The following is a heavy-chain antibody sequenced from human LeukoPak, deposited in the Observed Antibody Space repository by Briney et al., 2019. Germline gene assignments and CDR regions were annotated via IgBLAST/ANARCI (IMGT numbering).Heavy chain of an antibody. V-gene: IGHV3-23*01. CDR3: AKELTTERTPGVDS. Sequence: PGGSLRLSCTASGFTFSSYSMSWVRQGPGTGLEWVSAISGSGDTTFYADSVKGRFTISRDNPKKTLYLQVNSLRAEDTAVYFCAKELTTERTPGVDSWGQGTLVTASS. CDR2: ISGSGDTT. J-gene: IGHJ4*02. D-gene: IGHD4-17*01. CDR1: GFTFSSYS.